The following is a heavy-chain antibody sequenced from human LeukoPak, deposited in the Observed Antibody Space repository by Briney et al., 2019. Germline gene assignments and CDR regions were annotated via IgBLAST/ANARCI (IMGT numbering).Heavy chain of an antibody. V-gene: IGHV1-8*01. D-gene: IGHD3-10*01. Sequence: GASVKVSCKASGYTFTSYDINWVRQATGQGLEWMGWMNPNSGNTGYAQTFQGRVTMTRNTSISTAYMELSSLRSEDTAVYYCARPAQPYLYYYGSGSSAYYFDYWGQGTLVTVSS. CDR3: ARPAQPYLYYYGSGSSAYYFDY. J-gene: IGHJ4*02. CDR1: GYTFTSYD. CDR2: MNPNSGNT.